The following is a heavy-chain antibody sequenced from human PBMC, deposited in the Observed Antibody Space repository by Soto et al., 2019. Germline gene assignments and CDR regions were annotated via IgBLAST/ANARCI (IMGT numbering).Heavy chain of an antibody. J-gene: IGHJ1*01. Sequence: SETLCLTCTVSGGSISSFYWSWIRQPPGKGLEWIGYIYYSGSTNYNPSLKSRVTISVDTSKNQFSLKLSSVTAADTAVYYCARGAGIAAAGPSAEYFQHWGQGTLVTVSS. CDR2: IYYSGST. CDR1: GGSISSFY. D-gene: IGHD6-13*01. V-gene: IGHV4-59*01. CDR3: ARGAGIAAAGPSAEYFQH.